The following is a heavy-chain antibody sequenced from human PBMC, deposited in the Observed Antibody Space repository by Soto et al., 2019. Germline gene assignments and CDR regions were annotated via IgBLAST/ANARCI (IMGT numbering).Heavy chain of an antibody. CDR2: TSYSGST. Sequence: QVQLQESGPGLVKPSQTLSLTCSVSGDSISSGGYYWNWIRQLPGKGLEWIGYTSYSGSTYYNPSRNSRAIISGDTSKIHFSLKLTSVTAADTAVYYCARDEGAQFDWYFDLWVRGTLVTVSS. CDR1: GDSISSGGYY. CDR3: ARDEGAQFDWYFDL. J-gene: IGHJ2*01. V-gene: IGHV4-31*03.